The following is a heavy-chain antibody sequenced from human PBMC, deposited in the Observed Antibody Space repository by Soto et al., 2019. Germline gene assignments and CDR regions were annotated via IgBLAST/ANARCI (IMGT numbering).Heavy chain of an antibody. Sequence: GGSLRLSCAASGFTFSSYAMHWVRQAPGKGLEWVAVISYDGSNKYYADSVKGRFTISRDNSKNTLYLQMNSLRAEDTALYYCARANLYYDFWSGPVDEYYYYYGMDVWGQGTTVTVSS. J-gene: IGHJ6*02. V-gene: IGHV3-30-3*01. CDR1: GFTFSSYA. D-gene: IGHD3-3*01. CDR2: ISYDGSNK. CDR3: ARANLYYDFWSGPVDEYYYYYGMDV.